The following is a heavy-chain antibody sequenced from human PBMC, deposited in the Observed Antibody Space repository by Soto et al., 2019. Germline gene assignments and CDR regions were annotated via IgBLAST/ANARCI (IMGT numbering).Heavy chain of an antibody. V-gene: IGHV3-23*01. Sequence: EVQLLESGGGLVQPGGSLRLSCAASGFTFSTYAMNWVRQAPGKGLEWVSTIAGSGDNKYYGDSVKGRFTISRDNSKNTLYLQMNSLRAEDTALYYCAKTAVAVSATSWFDPWGQGTLVTVSP. CDR2: IAGSGDNK. CDR3: AKTAVAVSATSWFDP. D-gene: IGHD2-21*02. J-gene: IGHJ5*02. CDR1: GFTFSTYA.